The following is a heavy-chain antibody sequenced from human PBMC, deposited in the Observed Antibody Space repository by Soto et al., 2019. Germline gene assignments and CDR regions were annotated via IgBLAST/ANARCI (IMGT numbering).Heavy chain of an antibody. D-gene: IGHD6-13*01. Sequence: GGSLRLSCAASGFAFSSYGMHWVRQAPGKGLEWVAVIWYDGSNKYYADSVKGRFTISRDTSKKKLYPQMNSLRAEDTAVYYCARDPSIAAAGGPLKWELNPLYNMDVWGQGTKVTVSS. V-gene: IGHV3-33*01. J-gene: IGHJ6*02. CDR2: IWYDGSNK. CDR3: ARDPSIAAAGGPLKWELNPLYNMDV. CDR1: GFAFSSYG.